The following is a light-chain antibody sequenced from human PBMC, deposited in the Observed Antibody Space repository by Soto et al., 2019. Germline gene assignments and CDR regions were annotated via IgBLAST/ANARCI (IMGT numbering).Light chain of an antibody. CDR3: LQHHTYPLA. J-gene: IGKJ1*01. CDR1: QGIRSD. V-gene: IGKV1-17*01. Sequence: DIQMTQSPSTLSGSVGARFTITCLAIQGIRSDLGWYQQQPRKAPKRLIYDASSLQSGVPSRFRGSGFGTEFTLTISSLQPEDFATYYCLQHHTYPLAFGQGTKVDIK. CDR2: DAS.